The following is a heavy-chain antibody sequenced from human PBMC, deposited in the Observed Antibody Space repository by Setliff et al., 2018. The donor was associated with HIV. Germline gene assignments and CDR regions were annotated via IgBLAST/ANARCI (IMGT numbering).Heavy chain of an antibody. CDR3: ARAYYHHSGGYCSTDYYYSYMDV. CDR2: ISGNSGAV. D-gene: IGHD3-22*01. J-gene: IGHJ6*03. CDR1: GFTFSSYS. Sequence: GGSLRLSCAASGFTFSSYSMNWVRQAPGKGLEWVSFISGNSGAVTYADSVKGRFTISRDNARNSLYLQMNSLRAEDTAVYYCARAYYHHSGGYCSTDYYYSYMDVWGKGTTVTVSS. V-gene: IGHV3-48*01.